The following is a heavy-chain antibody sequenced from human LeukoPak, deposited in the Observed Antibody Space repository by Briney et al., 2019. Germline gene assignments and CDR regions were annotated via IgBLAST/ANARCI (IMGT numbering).Heavy chain of an antibody. CDR1: GGSISSSSYY. V-gene: IGHV4-39*01. CDR2: IYYSGST. Sequence: SETLSLTCTVSGGSISSSSYYWGWLRQPPGRGLEWVGSIYYSGSTYYNPSLKSRVTISVDASKTQFSLKLSSVTAADTTVYYCARQSRNRYYDFWSGPSDNWFDHWGQGTLVTVSS. CDR3: ARQSRNRYYDFWSGPSDNWFDH. J-gene: IGHJ5*02. D-gene: IGHD3-3*01.